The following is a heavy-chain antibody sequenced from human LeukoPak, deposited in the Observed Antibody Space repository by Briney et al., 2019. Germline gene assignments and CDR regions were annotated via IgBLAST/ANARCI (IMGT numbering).Heavy chain of an antibody. CDR2: IKQDGNEK. J-gene: IGHJ5*02. Sequence: GGSLRLSCAASGFSFSYSWMSWVRQAPGKGLEWVANIKQDGNEKYYVDSVKGRFTIFRDNAKKSLYLQMNSLRAEDTAVYYCARDAEVGTFFGVLGRYIWFDPRGQGTLVTVS. CDR1: GFSFSYSW. D-gene: IGHD3-3*01. V-gene: IGHV3-7*01. CDR3: ARDAEVGTFFGVLGRYIWFDP.